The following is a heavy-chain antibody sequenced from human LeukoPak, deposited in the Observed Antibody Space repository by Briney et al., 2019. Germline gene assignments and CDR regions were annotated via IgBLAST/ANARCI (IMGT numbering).Heavy chain of an antibody. J-gene: IGHJ4*02. CDR3: AGHGSRAVAGYFDY. CDR1: GGSISSYY. CDR2: IYYSGIT. D-gene: IGHD6-19*01. Sequence: SETLSLTCTVSGGSISSYYWSWIRQSPGKGLEWIGYIYYSGITYYNPSLTSRVTISVDTSKNQFSLRLTSVTAAATAVYYCAGHGSRAVAGYFDYWGQGTLVTVSS. V-gene: IGHV4-59*08.